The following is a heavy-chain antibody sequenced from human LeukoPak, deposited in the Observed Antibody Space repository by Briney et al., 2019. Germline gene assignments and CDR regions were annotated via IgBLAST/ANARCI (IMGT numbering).Heavy chain of an antibody. CDR1: GFTISSYW. J-gene: IGHJ6*02. V-gene: IGHV3-7*01. Sequence: GGSLRLSRAASGFTISSYWMDWVRQTPGKGLEGLANINEDGSRRYYVESVKGRLTISRDNTKNSVYLQMNSLRAEDTATYYCARVQSGNGYDTLDVWGQGTTVTVSS. D-gene: IGHD3-3*01. CDR3: ARVQSGNGYDTLDV. CDR2: INEDGSRR.